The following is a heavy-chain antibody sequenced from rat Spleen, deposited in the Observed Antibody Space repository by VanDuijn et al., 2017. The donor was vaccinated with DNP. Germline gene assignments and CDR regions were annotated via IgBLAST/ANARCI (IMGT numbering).Heavy chain of an antibody. D-gene: IGHD1-1*01. CDR2: ISYDGSST. CDR1: GFTFSNYG. J-gene: IGHJ3*01. CDR3: ARRRVSHYYFDY. Sequence: EVQLVESGGGLVQPGRSLKLSCAASGFTFSNYGMAWVRQAPTKGLEWVATISYDGSSTYYRDSVKGRFTISRDNAKSTLYLQMDSLRSEDTATYYCARRRVSHYYFDYWGQGTLVTVSS. V-gene: IGHV5-29*01.